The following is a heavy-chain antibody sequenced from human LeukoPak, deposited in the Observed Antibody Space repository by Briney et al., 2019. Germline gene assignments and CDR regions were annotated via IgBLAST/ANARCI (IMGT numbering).Heavy chain of an antibody. CDR1: GFTFSSYYW. V-gene: IGHV3-74*01. D-gene: IGHD3-10*01. CDR2: IKSDEITT. J-gene: IGHJ5*02. Sequence: PGGSLRLSCAASGFTFSSYYWMHWVRQAPGKGLVWLSRIKSDEITTNYADSVKGRFTISRDNAKNTLYLQMNSLRAEDTAVYYCARRRRPPYANYYGSGSYLNWFDPWGQGTLVTVSS. CDR3: ARRRRPPYANYYGSGSYLNWFDP.